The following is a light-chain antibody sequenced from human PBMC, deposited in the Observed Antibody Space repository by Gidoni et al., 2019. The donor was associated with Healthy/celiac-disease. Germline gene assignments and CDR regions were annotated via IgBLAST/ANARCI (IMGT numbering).Light chain of an antibody. CDR2: DVS. CDR1: SSDVGGYNY. Sequence: QSALTQPASVSGSPGQSITISCTGTSSDVGGYNYVSWYQQHPGKAPKIMIYDVSNRPSGVSKRFSGSKSGNTASLTISGLQAEDEADYYCSSYTSSSTVFGGGTKLTVL. J-gene: IGLJ2*01. V-gene: IGLV2-14*03. CDR3: SSYTSSSTV.